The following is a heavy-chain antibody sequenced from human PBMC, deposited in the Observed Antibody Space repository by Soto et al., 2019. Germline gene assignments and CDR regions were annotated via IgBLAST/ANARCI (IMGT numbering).Heavy chain of an antibody. CDR2: ISYDGSNK. V-gene: IGHV3-30*18. J-gene: IGHJ4*02. CDR1: GFTFSSYG. CDR3: AKDRPYYDFWSGYYPSY. D-gene: IGHD3-3*01. Sequence: SLRLSCAASGFTFSSYGMHWVRQAPGKGLEWVAVISYDGSNKYYADSVKGRFTISRDNSKNTLYLQMNSLRAEDTAVYYCAKDRPYYDFWSGYYPSYWGQGTLVTVSS.